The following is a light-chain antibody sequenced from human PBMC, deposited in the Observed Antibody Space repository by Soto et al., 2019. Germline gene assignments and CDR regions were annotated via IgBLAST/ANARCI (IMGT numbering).Light chain of an antibody. Sequence: EIVLTQSPATLSLSPGERATLSCRASQSVSSYLAWYQQKPGQAPRLLIYDASNRATGIPARFSGSGSGIDFTLTISSLEPVEVSVYYCQQRSNMPLTFGGGTKVDIK. CDR1: QSVSSY. J-gene: IGKJ4*01. CDR3: QQRSNMPLT. CDR2: DAS. V-gene: IGKV3-11*01.